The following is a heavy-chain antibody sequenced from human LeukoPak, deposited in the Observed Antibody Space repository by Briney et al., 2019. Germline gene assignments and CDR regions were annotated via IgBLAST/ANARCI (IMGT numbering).Heavy chain of an antibody. CDR2: INPNSGGT. D-gene: IGHD2-15*01. CDR1: GYTFTGYY. V-gene: IGHV1-2*02. J-gene: IGHJ3*02. CDR3: ARDLFLVVAATRDAFDI. Sequence: SVKVSCKASGYTFTGYYMHWVRQAPGQGLEWMGWINPNSGGTNYAQKFQGRVTMTRDTSISTAYMELSRLRSDDTAVYYCARDLFLVVAATRDAFDIWGQGTMVTVSS.